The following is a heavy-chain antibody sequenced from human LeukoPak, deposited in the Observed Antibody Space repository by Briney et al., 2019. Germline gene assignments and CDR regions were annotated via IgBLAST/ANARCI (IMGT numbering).Heavy chain of an antibody. V-gene: IGHV3-9*01. Sequence: GGSLRLSCAASGFTFDDYAMHWVRQAPGKGLEWVSGISWNSGSIGYADSVKGRFTISRDNAKNSLYLQMNSLRAEDTAVYYCAKRGIAAAASFDYWGQGTLVTVSS. CDR1: GFTFDDYA. J-gene: IGHJ4*02. CDR2: ISWNSGSI. CDR3: AKRGIAAAASFDY. D-gene: IGHD6-13*01.